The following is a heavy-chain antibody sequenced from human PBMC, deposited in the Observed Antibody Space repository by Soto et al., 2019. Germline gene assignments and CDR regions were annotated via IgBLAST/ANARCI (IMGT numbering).Heavy chain of an antibody. CDR1: GGSISRSGYS. CDR2: IYYSGST. CDR3: ARHDRNYGDQNDY. D-gene: IGHD4-17*01. Sequence: QVQLKESGPGVVKPSETLSLTCTVSGGSISRSGYSWGWIRQPPGKGLVWIANIYYSGSTFYNPSLKSRVTISADTSKNQFSLKLTSVTAADTAVYYCARHDRNYGDQNDYWGPGTLVIVSS. J-gene: IGHJ4*02. V-gene: IGHV4-39*01.